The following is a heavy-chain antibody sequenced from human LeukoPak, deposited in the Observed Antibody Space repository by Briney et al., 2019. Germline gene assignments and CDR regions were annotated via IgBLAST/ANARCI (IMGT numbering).Heavy chain of an antibody. CDR2: MNPNSDNT. CDR1: GYTFTSYD. Sequence: ASVKVSCKASGYTFTSYDINWVRQATGQGLEWMGWMNPNSDNTGYAQKFQGRVTMTRNTSISTAYMELSSLRSEDTAVYYCARVKGPMVRGVITHHSHRILEHWGQGTLVTVSS. D-gene: IGHD3-10*01. CDR3: ARVKGPMVRGVITHHSHRILEH. J-gene: IGHJ1*01. V-gene: IGHV1-8*01.